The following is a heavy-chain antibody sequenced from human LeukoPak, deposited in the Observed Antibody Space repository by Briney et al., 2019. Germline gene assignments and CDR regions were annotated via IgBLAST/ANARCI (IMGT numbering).Heavy chain of an antibody. V-gene: IGHV5-51*01. CDR1: GYRFTSYW. D-gene: IGHD4-17*01. Sequence: NLGESLKISCKGSGYRFTSYWIGWVRQMPGKGLEWMGIIYPGDSDTRYSPSFQGQVTISADKSISTAYLQWSSLKASDTAMYYCARPEEHGDYVHDAFDIWGQGTMVTVSS. J-gene: IGHJ3*02. CDR3: ARPEEHGDYVHDAFDI. CDR2: IYPGDSDT.